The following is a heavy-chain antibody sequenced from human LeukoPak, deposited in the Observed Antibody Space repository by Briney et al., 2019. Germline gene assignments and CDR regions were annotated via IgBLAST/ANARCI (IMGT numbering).Heavy chain of an antibody. V-gene: IGHV4-34*01. CDR2: INHSGST. J-gene: IGHJ4*02. Sequence: SETLSLTCAVYGVSFSGYYWSWIRQPPGKGLEWIGEINHSGSTNYNPSLKSRVTISVDTSKNQFPLKLSSVTAADTAVYYCARGRYYYGSGSYFDYWGQGTLVTVSS. CDR3: ARGRYYYGSGSYFDY. D-gene: IGHD3-10*01. CDR1: GVSFSGYY.